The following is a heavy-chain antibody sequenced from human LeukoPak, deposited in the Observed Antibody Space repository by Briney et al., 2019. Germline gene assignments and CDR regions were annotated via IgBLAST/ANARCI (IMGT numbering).Heavy chain of an antibody. V-gene: IGHV3-30*18. CDR3: AKISYYDSSGYPLDY. J-gene: IGHJ4*02. CDR1: GFTFSSYG. D-gene: IGHD3-22*01. Sequence: GGSLRLSCAAAGFTFSSYGMHWVRQAPGEGLEWVAVISYDGSNKYYADSVKGRFTISRDNSKNTLYLQMNSLRAEDTAVYYCAKISYYDSSGYPLDYWGQGTLVTVSS. CDR2: ISYDGSNK.